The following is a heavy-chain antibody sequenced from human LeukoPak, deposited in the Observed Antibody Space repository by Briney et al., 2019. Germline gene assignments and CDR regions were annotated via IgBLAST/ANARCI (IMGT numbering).Heavy chain of an antibody. D-gene: IGHD6-19*01. CDR1: GYNFISYY. V-gene: IGHV1-46*01. Sequence: GASVKVSCEASGYNFISYYMHWVRQAPGRGLEWMGIINPSGGSTGYAQKFQDRVTMTRDTSTSTVYMELSSLKSEDTAVYYCAREDVVLVDGVRYLYYGLDVWGQGTTVTVSS. CDR3: AREDVVLVDGVRYLYYGLDV. J-gene: IGHJ6*02. CDR2: INPSGGST.